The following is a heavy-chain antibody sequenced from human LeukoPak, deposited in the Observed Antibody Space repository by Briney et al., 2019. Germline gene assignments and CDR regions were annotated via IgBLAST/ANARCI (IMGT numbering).Heavy chain of an antibody. Sequence: ASVKVSCKASGGTFSSYAISWVRQAPGQGLEWMGGIIPIFGTANYAQKFQGRVTITTDESTSTAYMELSSLRSEDTAVYYCAIRLAYCGGDCYSLPYWGQGTLVTVSS. CDR2: IIPIFGTA. CDR3: AIRLAYCGGDCYSLPY. CDR1: GGTFSSYA. D-gene: IGHD2-21*02. J-gene: IGHJ4*02. V-gene: IGHV1-69*05.